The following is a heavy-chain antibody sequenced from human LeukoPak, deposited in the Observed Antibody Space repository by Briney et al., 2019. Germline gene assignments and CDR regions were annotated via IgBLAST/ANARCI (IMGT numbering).Heavy chain of an antibody. J-gene: IGHJ3*02. V-gene: IGHV1-46*04. CDR2: INPSGGST. CDR1: GYTFTSYY. Sequence: ASVKVSCKASGYTFTSYYMHWVRQAPGQGLEWMGIINPSGGSTSYAQKLQGRVTMTRDTSTSTVYMELSSLRSEDTGVYYCASGEYCSSTSCSPRIDAFDIWGQGTMVTVSS. CDR3: ASGEYCSSTSCSPRIDAFDI. D-gene: IGHD2-2*01.